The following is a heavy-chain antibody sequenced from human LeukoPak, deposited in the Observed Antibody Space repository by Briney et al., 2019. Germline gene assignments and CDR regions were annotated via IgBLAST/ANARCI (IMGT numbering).Heavy chain of an antibody. CDR2: ISGSGGST. CDR3: AKDRGSSRSGPTCFDY. CDR1: GFTFSSYA. D-gene: IGHD6-13*01. V-gene: IGHV3-23*01. J-gene: IGHJ4*02. Sequence: GGSLRLSCAASGFTFSSYAMSWVRQAPGKGLEWVSAISGSGGSTYYADSVKGRFTISRDNSKNTLYLQMNSLRAEDTAVYYCAKDRGSSRSGPTCFDYWGQGTLVTVSS.